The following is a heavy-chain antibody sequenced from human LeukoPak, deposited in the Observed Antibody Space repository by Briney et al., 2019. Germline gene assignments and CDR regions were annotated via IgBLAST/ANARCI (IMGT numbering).Heavy chain of an antibody. CDR2: TYYRSKWYN. D-gene: IGHD3-10*01. J-gene: IGHJ3*02. CDR1: GDSVSSNSAA. CDR3: ARGRITMVRGRGRPNDAFDI. V-gene: IGHV6-1*01. Sequence: SQTLSLTCAISGDSVSSNSAAWNWIRQSPSRGLEWLGRTYYRSKWYNDYAVSVKSRITINPDTSKNQFSLQLNSVTPADTAVYYCARGRITMVRGRGRPNDAFDIWGQGTMVTVSS.